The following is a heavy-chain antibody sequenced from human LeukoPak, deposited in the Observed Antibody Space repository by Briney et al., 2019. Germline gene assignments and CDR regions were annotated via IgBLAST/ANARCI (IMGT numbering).Heavy chain of an antibody. V-gene: IGHV4-4*09. D-gene: IGHD6-13*01. Sequence: SETLSLTRTVSGGSISSYYWSWIRQPPGKGLEWIGYIYTSGSTNYNPSLKSRVTISVDMSKNQFSLKLSSVTAADTAVYYCARVYSSSWYYYYYMDVWGKGTTVTVSS. CDR1: GGSISSYY. CDR2: IYTSGST. CDR3: ARVYSSSWYYYYYMDV. J-gene: IGHJ6*03.